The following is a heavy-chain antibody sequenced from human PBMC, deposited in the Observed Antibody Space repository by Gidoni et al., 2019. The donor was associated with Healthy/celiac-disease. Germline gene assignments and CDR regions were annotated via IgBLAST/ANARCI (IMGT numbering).Heavy chain of an antibody. J-gene: IGHJ6*02. V-gene: IGHV3-30*04. CDR1: GFTFSSYA. CDR3: ARGPSPDLWGPNYYYGMDV. Sequence: QVQLVESGGGVVQPGRSLRLSCAASGFTFSSYAMHWVRQAPGKGLEWVAVISYDGSNKYYADSVKGRFTISRDNSKNTLYLQMNSLRAEDTAVYYCARGPSPDLWGPNYYYGMDVWGQGTTVTVSS. D-gene: IGHD3-10*01. CDR2: ISYDGSNK.